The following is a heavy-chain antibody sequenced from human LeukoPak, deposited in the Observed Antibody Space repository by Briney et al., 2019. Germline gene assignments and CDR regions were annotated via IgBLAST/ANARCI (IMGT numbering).Heavy chain of an antibody. CDR2: IKSDGSST. CDR1: GFTFSNYW. Sequence: GGSLRLSCAASGFTFSNYWMSWVRQAPGKGLVWVSRIKSDGSSTTYVDSVKGRFTISRDNAKNTLSLQMNSLRAEDTAVYYCARVPITLAGTKDAKYFQHWGQGTLVTVSS. D-gene: IGHD6-19*01. CDR3: ARVPITLAGTKDAKYFQH. J-gene: IGHJ1*01. V-gene: IGHV3-74*01.